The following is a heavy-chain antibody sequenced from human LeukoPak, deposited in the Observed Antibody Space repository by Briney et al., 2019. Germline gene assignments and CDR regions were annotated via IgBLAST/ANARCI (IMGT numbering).Heavy chain of an antibody. D-gene: IGHD3-3*01. Sequence: GASVKVSCKASGYTFTSYGISWVRQAPGQGLEWMGWISAYNGNTNYAQKFQGRVTMTRDTSISTAYMELSRLRSDDTAVYYCARAEITIFGVVRSHFQHWGQGTLVTVSS. V-gene: IGHV1-18*01. J-gene: IGHJ1*01. CDR3: ARAEITIFGVVRSHFQH. CDR1: GYTFTSYG. CDR2: ISAYNGNT.